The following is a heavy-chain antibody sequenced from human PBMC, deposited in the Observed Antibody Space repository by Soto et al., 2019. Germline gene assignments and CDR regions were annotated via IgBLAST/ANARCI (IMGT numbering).Heavy chain of an antibody. CDR2: ITYTGDTT. V-gene: IGHV3-23*01. CDR3: AKDWPGTSSVTSDY. J-gene: IGHJ4*02. D-gene: IGHD4-17*01. Sequence: DVYLLESGGTLVQPGGSLRLSCAASGFDFSSYAMTWVRQAPEKGLEWGSGITYTGDTTYYADSVKGRFTISRDNYRNTLYLQMNSLRADDTAMYFCAKDWPGTSSVTSDYWGQGTLVTVSS. CDR1: GFDFSSYA.